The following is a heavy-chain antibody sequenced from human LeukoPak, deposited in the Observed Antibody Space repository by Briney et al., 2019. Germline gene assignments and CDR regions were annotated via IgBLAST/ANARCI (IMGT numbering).Heavy chain of an antibody. V-gene: IGHV3-23*01. CDR2: ISGNGDST. Sequence: SGGSLRLSCAASGFTFTDYAMSWVRQSPGRGLEWVSVISGNGDSTYYADSVKGRSTISRDNSKSTLYLQMNSLRAEDTAVYFCAKEVGPLDYWGQGTLVTVSS. J-gene: IGHJ4*02. CDR1: GFTFTDYA. CDR3: AKEVGPLDY. D-gene: IGHD1-26*01.